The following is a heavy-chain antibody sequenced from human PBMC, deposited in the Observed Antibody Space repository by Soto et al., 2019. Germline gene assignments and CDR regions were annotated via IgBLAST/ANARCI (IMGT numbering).Heavy chain of an antibody. CDR1: GFTLSTYA. D-gene: IGHD2-15*01. CDR3: ARDRDEDGGTSDAFDM. V-gene: IGHV3-30*04. J-gene: IGHJ3*02. Sequence: GGSLRLSCAASGFTLSTYAMHWVRQAPGKGLEWVAVISHDGRNNYYADSVNGRFTISRDNSKSTLSLQMNSLRAEDTAVYYCARDRDEDGGTSDAFDMWGQGTMVTVSS. CDR2: ISHDGRNN.